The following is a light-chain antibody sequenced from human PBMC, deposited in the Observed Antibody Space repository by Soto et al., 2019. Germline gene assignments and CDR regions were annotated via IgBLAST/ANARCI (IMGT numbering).Light chain of an antibody. CDR3: QQYNTYWT. V-gene: IGKV1-5*01. Sequence: DIQMTQSPSSLSASVGDRVTITCRASQNVNTWLAWYQQKPGKAPKVLIYDASTLQSGVPSRFSGSGSGTEFTLTISSLQADDFATYYCQQYNTYWTFGQGTKVDIK. CDR1: QNVNTW. CDR2: DAS. J-gene: IGKJ1*01.